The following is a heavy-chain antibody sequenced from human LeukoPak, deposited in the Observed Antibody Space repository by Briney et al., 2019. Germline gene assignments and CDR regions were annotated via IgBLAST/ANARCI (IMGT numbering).Heavy chain of an antibody. J-gene: IGHJ4*02. CDR2: ISYDGSNK. Sequence: GGSLRLSCVVSGFTFSSYGMHWVRQAPGKGLEWVAVISYDGSNKYYADSVKGRFTISRDNSKNTLYLQMNSLRAEDTAVYYCAKGRQWLDNYFDYWGQGTLVTVSS. CDR3: AKGRQWLDNYFDY. V-gene: IGHV3-30*18. CDR1: GFTFSSYG. D-gene: IGHD6-19*01.